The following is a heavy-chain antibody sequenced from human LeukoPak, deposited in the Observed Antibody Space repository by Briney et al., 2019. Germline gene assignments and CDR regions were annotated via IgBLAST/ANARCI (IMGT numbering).Heavy chain of an antibody. V-gene: IGHV1-24*01. J-gene: IGHJ1*01. CDR2: FDTQNDEH. CDR3: ATDHMVPGGGYVGYALRD. CDR1: GYTLSELS. D-gene: IGHD5-12*01. Sequence: ASVKVSCKVSGYTLSELSMHWVRQAPGKGLEWMATFDTQNDEHMYAQKFQGRVTMTEDTSTDMAYMEVISLRSDDTAVYYCATDHMVPGGGYVGYALRDWGQGTPVTVSS.